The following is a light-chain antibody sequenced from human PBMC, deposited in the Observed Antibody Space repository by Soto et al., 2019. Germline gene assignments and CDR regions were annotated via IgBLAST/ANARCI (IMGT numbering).Light chain of an antibody. V-gene: IGLV2-8*01. Sequence: ALTQPPSASGSPGQSVTLSCTGTSSDVGGYNYVSWYQQHPGKAPKLMIYEVSKRPSGVPDRFSGSKSGNTASLTVSGLQAEDEADYYCSSYAGSNSGNVFGTGTKVTVL. CDR3: SSYAGSNSGNV. CDR1: SSDVGGYNY. J-gene: IGLJ1*01. CDR2: EVS.